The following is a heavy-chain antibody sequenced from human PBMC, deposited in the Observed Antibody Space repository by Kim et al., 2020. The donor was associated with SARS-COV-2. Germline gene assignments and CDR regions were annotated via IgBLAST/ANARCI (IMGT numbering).Heavy chain of an antibody. D-gene: IGHD2-15*01. V-gene: IGHV4-30-2*01. CDR3: ARARSGGPADYDY. J-gene: IGHJ4*02. CDR1: GGSISSGGYS. CDR2: IYHSGST. Sequence: SETLSLTCAVSGGSISSGGYSWSWIRQPPGKGLEWIGYIYHSGSTYYNPSLKSRVTISVDRSKNQFSLKLSSVTAADTAVYYCARARSGGPADYDYWGQGTLVTVSS.